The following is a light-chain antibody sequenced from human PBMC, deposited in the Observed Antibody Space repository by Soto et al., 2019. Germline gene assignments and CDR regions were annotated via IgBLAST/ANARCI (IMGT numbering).Light chain of an antibody. Sequence: QSALTQPASVSGSPGQSITISCTGTSSDIGSYNLVSWYQQHPGRAPKLLIYEVSKRPSGVSNGFSGAKSGSTASLTISGLQAEDEAYYFCCAHAGSYSGVFGGGTKLTVL. CDR3: CAHAGSYSGV. CDR2: EVS. CDR1: SSDIGSYNL. V-gene: IGLV2-23*02. J-gene: IGLJ3*02.